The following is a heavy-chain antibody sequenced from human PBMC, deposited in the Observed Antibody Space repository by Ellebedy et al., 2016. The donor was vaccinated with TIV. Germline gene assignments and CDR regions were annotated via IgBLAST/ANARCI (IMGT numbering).Heavy chain of an antibody. CDR3: ARSRAFDI. J-gene: IGHJ3*02. V-gene: IGHV3-33*01. Sequence: GESLKISCVASGFSISNYGMHWVRQAPGKGLEWVAIIWSDGTNKYYADSVKGRFAISRDNSRNALYLQMNSLRAEDTALYYCARSRAFDIWGQGTMVTVSS. CDR1: GFSISNYG. CDR2: IWSDGTNK.